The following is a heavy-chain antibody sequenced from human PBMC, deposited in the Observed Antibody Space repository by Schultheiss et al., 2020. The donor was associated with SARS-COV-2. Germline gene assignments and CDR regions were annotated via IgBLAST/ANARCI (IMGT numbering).Heavy chain of an antibody. V-gene: IGHV4-34*01. CDR1: GGSFSGYY. CDR2: INHSGST. D-gene: IGHD3-22*01. J-gene: IGHJ4*02. Sequence: SETLSLTCAVYGGSFSGYYWSWIRQPPGKGLEWIGEINHSGSTNYNPSLKSRVTISVDTSKNQFSLKLSSVTAADTAVYYCARGDYYDSSGYPRRFDYWGQGTLVTVSS. CDR3: ARGDYYDSSGYPRRFDY.